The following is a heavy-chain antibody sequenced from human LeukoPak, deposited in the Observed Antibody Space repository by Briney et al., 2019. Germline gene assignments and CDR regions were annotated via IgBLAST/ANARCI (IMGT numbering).Heavy chain of an antibody. CDR1: GVSISSGGYS. V-gene: IGHV4-30-2*01. CDR3: ATHIGLDLTVNDY. CDR2: IYHSGST. J-gene: IGHJ4*02. Sequence: SETLSLTCAVSGVSISSGGYSWSWIRQPPGKGLEWIGYIYHSGSTYYNPSLKSRVTISVDRSKNQFSLKLSSVTAADTAVYYCATHIGLDLTVNDYWGQGTLVTVSS. D-gene: IGHD7-27*01.